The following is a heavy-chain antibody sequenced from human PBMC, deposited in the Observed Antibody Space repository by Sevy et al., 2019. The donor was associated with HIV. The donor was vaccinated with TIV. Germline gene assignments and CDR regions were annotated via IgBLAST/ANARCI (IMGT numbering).Heavy chain of an antibody. D-gene: IGHD4-17*01. CDR3: ARERCTQPSDY. V-gene: IGHV3-23*01. Sequence: GGALRLSCAASGFTFAKYSMSWLRQAPGKGLEWVSTFSFGCGRINYADSVKGRFTISRDDSKNTLYLQMNSLGDEDTANYSCARERCTQPSDYWGQGTLVTVSS. J-gene: IGHJ4*02. CDR2: FSFGCGRI. CDR1: GFTFAKYS.